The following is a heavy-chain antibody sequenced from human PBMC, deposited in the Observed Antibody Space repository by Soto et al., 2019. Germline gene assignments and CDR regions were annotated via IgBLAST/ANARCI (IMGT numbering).Heavy chain of an antibody. CDR2: IYYSGST. D-gene: IGHD1-26*01. Sequence: QVQLQESGPGLVKPSQTLSLTCTVSGGSISSGGYYWSWIRQHPGKGLEWIGYIYYSGSTYYNPSLKSGGTLSLXTSKNQFSLKLSSVTAADTAVYYCARSPSWGGMDVWGQGTTVTVSS. CDR3: ARSPSWGGMDV. J-gene: IGHJ6*02. V-gene: IGHV4-31*03. CDR1: GGSISSGGYY.